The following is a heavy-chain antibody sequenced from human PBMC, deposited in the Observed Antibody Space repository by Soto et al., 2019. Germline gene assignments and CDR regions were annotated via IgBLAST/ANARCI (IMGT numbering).Heavy chain of an antibody. V-gene: IGHV3-21*01. D-gene: IGHD2-2*01. Sequence: PGGSLRLSCAASGFTFSSYSINWVRQAPGKGLEWVSSISSSSYIYYADSVKGRFTISRDNAKNSLYLQMNSLRAEDTAVYYCAREIVVVPAAIPWFDPWGQGTLVTVSS. J-gene: IGHJ5*02. CDR2: ISSSSYI. CDR3: AREIVVVPAAIPWFDP. CDR1: GFTFSSYS.